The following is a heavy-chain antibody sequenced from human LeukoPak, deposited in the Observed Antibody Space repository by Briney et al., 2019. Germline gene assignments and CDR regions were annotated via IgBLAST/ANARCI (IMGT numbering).Heavy chain of an antibody. J-gene: IGHJ4*02. V-gene: IGHV4-61*02. CDR3: ARAIDYSDSYFDY. D-gene: IGHD4-11*01. Sequence: TSETLSLTCTVSGDSINSGSYYWSWIRQPAGKGLEWIGRIYSSGSANYNPSHKSRVTISVDTSKNQFSLRLSSVTAADTAVYYCARAIDYSDSYFDYWGQGTLVTVSS. CDR2: IYSSGSA. CDR1: GDSINSGSYY.